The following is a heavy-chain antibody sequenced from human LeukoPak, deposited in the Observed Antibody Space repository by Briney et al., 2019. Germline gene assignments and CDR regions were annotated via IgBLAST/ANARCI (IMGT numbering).Heavy chain of an antibody. CDR1: GFTVSSNY. J-gene: IGHJ4*02. CDR2: IYSGGST. D-gene: IGHD2-2*01. V-gene: IGHV3-53*01. Sequence: PGGSLRLSCAASGFTVSSNYMSWVRQAPGKGLEWVSVIYSGGSTYYADSVKGRFTISRDNSKNTLYLQMNSLRAEDTAVYYCAKDPEDIVVVPAAPPGHWGQGTLVTVSS. CDR3: AKDPEDIVVVPAAPPGH.